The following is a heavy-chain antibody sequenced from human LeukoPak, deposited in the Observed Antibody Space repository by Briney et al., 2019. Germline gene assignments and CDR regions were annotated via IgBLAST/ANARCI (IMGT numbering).Heavy chain of an antibody. CDR3: ARDSGSGWKIYYYYGMDV. CDR2: ISSSSSTI. J-gene: IGHJ6*02. V-gene: IGHV3-48*04. D-gene: IGHD6-19*01. Sequence: GGSLRLSCAASGFTFSSYSMNRVRQAPGKGLEWVSYISSSSSTIYYADSVKGRFTISRDNAKNSLYLQMNSLRAEDTAVYYCARDSGSGWKIYYYYGMDVWGQGTTVTVSS. CDR1: GFTFSSYS.